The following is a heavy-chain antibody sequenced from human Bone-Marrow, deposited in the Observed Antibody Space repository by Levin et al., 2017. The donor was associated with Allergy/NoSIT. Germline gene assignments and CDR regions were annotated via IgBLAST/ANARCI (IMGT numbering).Heavy chain of an antibody. Sequence: GESLKISCKVSGYTLTELSMHWVRQAPGKGLEWMGGFDPEDGETIYAQKFQGRVTMTEDTSTDTAYMELSSLRSEDTAVYYCATGRSIAAPPRNWGQGTLVTVSS. CDR3: ATGRSIAAPPRN. J-gene: IGHJ4*02. CDR2: FDPEDGET. V-gene: IGHV1-24*01. CDR1: GYTLTELS. D-gene: IGHD6-6*01.